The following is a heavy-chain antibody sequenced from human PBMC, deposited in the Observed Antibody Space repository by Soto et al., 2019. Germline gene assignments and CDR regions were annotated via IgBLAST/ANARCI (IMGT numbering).Heavy chain of an antibody. D-gene: IGHD3-22*01. J-gene: IGHJ3*02. CDR2: IKSKTDGGTT. Sequence: VGSLRLSCAASGFTFSNAWMSWVRQAPGKGLEWVGRIKSKTDGGTTDYAAPVKGRFTISRDDSKNTLYLQMNSLKTEDTAVYYCTGRITMIVVVPDAFDIWGQGTMVTVS. CDR3: TGRITMIVVVPDAFDI. CDR1: GFTFSNAW. V-gene: IGHV3-15*01.